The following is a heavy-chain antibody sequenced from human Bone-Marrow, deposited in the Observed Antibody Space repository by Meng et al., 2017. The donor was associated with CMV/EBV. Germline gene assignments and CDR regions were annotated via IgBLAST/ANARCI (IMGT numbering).Heavy chain of an antibody. CDR2: IWYDGSNR. CDR1: GFTFSTYG. V-gene: IGHV3-33*01. D-gene: IGHD2/OR15-2a*01. J-gene: IGHJ4*02. Sequence: GESLKISCAASGFTFSTYGMHWVRQAPGKGLEWVAIIWYDGSNRNYADPVKGRFTISRDNSKNTLYLQMNSLRAEDTAVYYCARDFFPAGYWGQGTLVTVSS. CDR3: ARDFFPAGY.